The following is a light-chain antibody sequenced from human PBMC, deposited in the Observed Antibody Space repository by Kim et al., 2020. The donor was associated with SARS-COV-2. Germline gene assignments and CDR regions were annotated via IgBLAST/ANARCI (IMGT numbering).Light chain of an antibody. J-gene: IGKJ2*01. V-gene: IGKV3-20*01. CDR1: QSMSGRY. Sequence: LYPGGRATLFCRASQSMSGRYLTWYQQKRGQAPRLLIYGASSRATGIPDRFSGSGSGTDFTLTINRLGPEDFAVYYCQQYGDSEYTFGQGTKLEI. CDR2: GAS. CDR3: QQYGDSEYT.